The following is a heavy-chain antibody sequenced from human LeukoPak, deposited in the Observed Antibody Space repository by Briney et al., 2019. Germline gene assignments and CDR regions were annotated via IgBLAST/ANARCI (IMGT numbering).Heavy chain of an antibody. CDR2: IYYSGST. J-gene: IGHJ4*02. Sequence: PSETLSLTCTVSGGSISGYFWSWIRQPPGKGLEWIGYIYYSGSTNYNPSLKSRVTISVDTSKNQFSLKLSSVTAADTAVYYCARDGLGYFDYWGQGTLVTVSS. V-gene: IGHV4-59*01. CDR1: GGSISGYF. D-gene: IGHD3-16*01. CDR3: ARDGLGYFDY.